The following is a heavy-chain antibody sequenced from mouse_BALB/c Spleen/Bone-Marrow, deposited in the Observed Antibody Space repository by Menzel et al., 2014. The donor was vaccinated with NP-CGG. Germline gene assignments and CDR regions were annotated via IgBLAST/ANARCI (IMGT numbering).Heavy chain of an antibody. V-gene: IGHV5-6-5*01. Sequence: EESGGRLVTPGTPLTLTCTVSGFSLSRYYMIWVRQAPGKGLEYIGIISGSGSTYYANWAKGRFTISXTATTVDLKITSPTTEDTATYFCARVGDDYGDPDAFDPWGPGTLVTVSS. J-gene: IGHJ1*01. CDR1: GFSLSRYY. CDR2: ISGSGST. D-gene: IGHD2-13*01. CDR3: ARVGDDYGDPDAFDP.